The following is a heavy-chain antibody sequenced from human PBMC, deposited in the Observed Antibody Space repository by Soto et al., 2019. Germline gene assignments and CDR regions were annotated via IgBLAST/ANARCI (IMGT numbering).Heavy chain of an antibody. CDR1: GFTFSSYA. J-gene: IGHJ3*02. D-gene: IGHD3-3*01. Sequence: EVQLLESGGGLVQPGGSLRLSCAASGFTFSSYAMAWVRQPPGKGLEWVSGISDGGGSTYYADSVKGRFTISRDNSKNTVYLNMNSLRAEDTALYYCAKDYIGVVPDAFDIWGQGTMVTVSS. V-gene: IGHV3-23*01. CDR3: AKDYIGVVPDAFDI. CDR2: ISDGGGST.